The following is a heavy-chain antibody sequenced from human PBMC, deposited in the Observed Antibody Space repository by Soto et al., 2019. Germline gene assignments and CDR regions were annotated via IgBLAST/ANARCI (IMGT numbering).Heavy chain of an antibody. V-gene: IGHV3-30*18. J-gene: IGHJ6*02. CDR2: ISHDGSNK. Sequence: QVQLVESGGGVVQPGRSLRLSCAASGFTFSSYGMHWVRQAPGKGLERVAVISHDGSNKYYADSVKGRFTISRDNSKNTLFLQMNSLRAEDTAVYYCAKDVVVGATTGLGDYYYYYGMDVWGQGTTVTVSS. D-gene: IGHD1-26*01. CDR3: AKDVVVGATTGLGDYYYYYGMDV. CDR1: GFTFSSYG.